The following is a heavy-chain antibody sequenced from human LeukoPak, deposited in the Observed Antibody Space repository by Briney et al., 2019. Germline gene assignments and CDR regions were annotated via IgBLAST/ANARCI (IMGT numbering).Heavy chain of an antibody. D-gene: IGHD6-13*01. CDR2: FDPEDDRT. CDR1: GYTLTELS. Sequence: ASVKVSCKVSGYTLTELSVSWVRQAPGKGLEWMGGFDPEDDRTIYAQTFQGRVTMTEDTSTDTAYMELSSLESEDTAVYFCAARSGQKKLSKQRGIWFLYWGQGTLVTVSS. CDR3: AARSGQKKLSKQRGIWFLY. J-gene: IGHJ4*02. V-gene: IGHV1-24*01.